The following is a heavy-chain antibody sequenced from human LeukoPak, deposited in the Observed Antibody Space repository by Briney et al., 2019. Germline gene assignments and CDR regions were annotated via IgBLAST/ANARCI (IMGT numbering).Heavy chain of an antibody. D-gene: IGHD3-22*01. CDR2: IKQDGGEK. Sequence: PGGPLRLSCAASGFTFSSYWMSWVRQAPGKGLEWVANIKQDGGEKYYVDSVKGRFTISRDNAKNSLYLQMNSLRAEDTAVYYCARFLRYYDSSGYYYFDYWGQGTLVTVSS. J-gene: IGHJ4*02. V-gene: IGHV3-7*01. CDR1: GFTFSSYW. CDR3: ARFLRYYDSSGYYYFDY.